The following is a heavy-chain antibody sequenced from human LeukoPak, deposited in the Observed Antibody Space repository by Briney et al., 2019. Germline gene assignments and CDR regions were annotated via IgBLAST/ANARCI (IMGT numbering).Heavy chain of an antibody. V-gene: IGHV3-30-3*01. D-gene: IGHD2-2*01. CDR3: ARGGGIVVVPAAV. CDR2: ISYDGSNK. J-gene: IGHJ4*02. CDR1: GFTFSSYA. Sequence: GGSLRLSCAASGFTFSSYAMHWVRQAPGKGLEWVAVISYDGSNKYYADSVKGRFTISRDNSKNTLYLQMNSLRAEDTAVYYCARGGGIVVVPAAVWGQGTPVTVSS.